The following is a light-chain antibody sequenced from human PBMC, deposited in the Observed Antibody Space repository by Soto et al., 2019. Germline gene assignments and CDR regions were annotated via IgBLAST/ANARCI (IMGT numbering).Light chain of an antibody. V-gene: IGKV3-11*01. CDR2: DAS. CDR1: QSVGSY. J-gene: IGKJ4*01. CDR3: QQRSDSPST. Sequence: EIVLTQSPATLSLSPGDRATLSCRASQSVGSYLGRYQQRPGQAPRLLIYDASNRATGIPARFSGSGSGTDFTLTISSLEPEDFAVYYCQQRSDSPSTFGGGTKVEIK.